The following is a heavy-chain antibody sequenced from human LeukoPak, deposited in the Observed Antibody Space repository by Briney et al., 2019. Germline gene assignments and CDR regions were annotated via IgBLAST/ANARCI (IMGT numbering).Heavy chain of an antibody. D-gene: IGHD3-22*01. Sequence: SETLSLTCTASGDSISSYYWSWIRQPPGKGLEWIGYIYYSGSTTYSPSLRSRVTISVDPSKNQFSPKLSSVTAADTAVYYCATYDSNTYTFDYWGQGTLVTVSS. CDR3: ATYDSNTYTFDY. CDR2: IYYSGST. CDR1: GDSISSYY. V-gene: IGHV4-59*01. J-gene: IGHJ4*02.